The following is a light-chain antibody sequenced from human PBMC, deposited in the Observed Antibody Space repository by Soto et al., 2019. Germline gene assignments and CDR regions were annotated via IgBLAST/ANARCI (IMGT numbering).Light chain of an antibody. CDR2: DAS. Sequence: EIVLTQSPATLSLSPGEMATLSCRASQIVGTYLAWYQQKPGQAPRLLIYDASNRATGIPARFSGSGSGTDFTLTISGLEPEDFAVYYCQQRTNWPPLTFGGGTKVEIK. CDR3: QQRTNWPPLT. V-gene: IGKV3-11*01. J-gene: IGKJ4*02. CDR1: QIVGTY.